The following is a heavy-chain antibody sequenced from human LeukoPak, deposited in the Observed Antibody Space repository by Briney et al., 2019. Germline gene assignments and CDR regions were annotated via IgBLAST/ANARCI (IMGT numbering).Heavy chain of an antibody. Sequence: SETLSLTCAVYGGSFSGYYWSWIRQPPGRGLEWIGEINHSGSTNYNPSLKSRVTISVDTSKNQFSLKRSSVTAADTAVYYCARGDYGDYDDNWFDPWGQGTLVTVSS. CDR2: INHSGST. CDR3: ARGDYGDYDDNWFDP. CDR1: GGSFSGYY. D-gene: IGHD4-17*01. V-gene: IGHV4-34*01. J-gene: IGHJ5*02.